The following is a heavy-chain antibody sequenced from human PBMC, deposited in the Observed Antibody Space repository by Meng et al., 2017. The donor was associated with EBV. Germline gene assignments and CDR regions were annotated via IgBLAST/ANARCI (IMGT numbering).Heavy chain of an antibody. Sequence: HVQRGESGTEVEKPGASAKVSVKASGYTFTSDGISWVRQAPGQGLEWMGWISAYNGNTNYAQKLKGRVTMTTDTSTSTAYMELRSLRSDDTAVYYCARETSGYDFNWFDPWGQGTLVTVSS. V-gene: IGHV1-18*01. D-gene: IGHD5-12*01. CDR1: GYTFTSDG. J-gene: IGHJ5*02. CDR3: ARETSGYDFNWFDP. CDR2: ISAYNGNT.